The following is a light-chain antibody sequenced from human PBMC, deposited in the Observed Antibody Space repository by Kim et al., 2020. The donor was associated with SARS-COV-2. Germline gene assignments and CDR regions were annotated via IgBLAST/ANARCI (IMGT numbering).Light chain of an antibody. CDR1: VLAKKY. V-gene: IGLV3-27*01. J-gene: IGLJ2*01. CDR2: KDS. Sequence: SVSPGQTARITCSGDVLAKKYARWFQQKPGQAPVLVIYKDSERPSGIPERFSGSSSGTTVTLTISRAQVEDEADYYCYSAADNHLVFGGGPQLTVL. CDR3: YSAADNHLV.